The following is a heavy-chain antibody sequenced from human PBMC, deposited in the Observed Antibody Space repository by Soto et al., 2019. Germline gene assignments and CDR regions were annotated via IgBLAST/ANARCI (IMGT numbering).Heavy chain of an antibody. V-gene: IGHV1-69*02. CDR1: GGTFSSYT. CDR2: IIPILGIA. Sequence: GASVKVSCKASGGTFSSYTISWVRQAPGQGLEWMGRIIPILGIANYAQKFQGRVTITADKSTSTAYMELSSLRSEDTAVYYCAASYSSSSPLGYWGQGTLVTVSS. J-gene: IGHJ4*02. D-gene: IGHD6-6*01. CDR3: AASYSSSSPLGY.